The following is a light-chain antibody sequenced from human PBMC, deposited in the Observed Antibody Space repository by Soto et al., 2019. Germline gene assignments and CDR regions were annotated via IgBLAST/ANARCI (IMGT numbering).Light chain of an antibody. CDR2: SSD. CDR1: SSNIGTYT. Sequence: QSVLTQPPSXXXXXGQRVTISCSGSSSNIGTYTVDWYQQLPGAAPKLLIYSSDQRPSGVPDRFSGSKSATSASLAISGLQSEDEADYYCSAWDDSLIGPVFGGGTKLTVL. J-gene: IGLJ3*02. CDR3: SAWDDSLIGPV. V-gene: IGLV1-44*01.